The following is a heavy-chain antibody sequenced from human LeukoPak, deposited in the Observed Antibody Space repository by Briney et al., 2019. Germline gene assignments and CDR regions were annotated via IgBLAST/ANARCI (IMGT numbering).Heavy chain of an antibody. V-gene: IGHV3-11*01. Sequence: GGSLRLSCAASGFTFSDYYMSWIRQAPGKGLEWVSYISSSGSTIYYADSVKGRFTISRENAKNSLYLQMNSLRAEDTAVYYCARVGVYYNDSSGYSNWFDPWGQGTLVTVSS. D-gene: IGHD3-22*01. CDR1: GFTFSDYY. J-gene: IGHJ5*02. CDR2: ISSSGSTI. CDR3: ARVGVYYNDSSGYSNWFDP.